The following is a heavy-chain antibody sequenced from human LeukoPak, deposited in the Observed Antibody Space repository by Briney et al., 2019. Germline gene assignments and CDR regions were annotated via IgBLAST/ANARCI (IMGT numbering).Heavy chain of an antibody. CDR2: ISSSGSTI. CDR3: ARMYYYDNSGPFDS. V-gene: IGHV3-11*04. D-gene: IGHD3-22*01. Sequence: GGSLRLSCAASGFTFSDYYMSWIRQAPGKGLEWVSYISSSGSTIYYADSVKGRFTISRDNAKNTLYLQMNSLRAEDTAVYYCARMYYYDNSGPFDSWGQGTLVTVSS. CDR1: GFTFSDYY. J-gene: IGHJ4*02.